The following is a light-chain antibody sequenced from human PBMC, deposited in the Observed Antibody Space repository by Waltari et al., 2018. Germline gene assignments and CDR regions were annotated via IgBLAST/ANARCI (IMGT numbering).Light chain of an antibody. Sequence: QPVLTQSSSASASLGSSVKLTCTLSSGHSTYFIAWHQQQPGKAPRYLMKLENSGRYDRGSGVPGRVSGSSTGADRYLTISNLQSEDEADYYCETWDSNTQKVFGGGTKLTVL. V-gene: IGLV4-60*03. CDR3: ETWDSNTQKV. CDR1: SGHSTYF. J-gene: IGLJ2*01. CDR2: LENSGRY.